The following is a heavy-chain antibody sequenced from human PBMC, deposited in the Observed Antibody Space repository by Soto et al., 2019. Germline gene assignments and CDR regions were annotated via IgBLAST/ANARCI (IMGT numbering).Heavy chain of an antibody. CDR2: ISHSGIT. J-gene: IGHJ5*02. V-gene: IGHV4-4*02. CDR1: GGSITIANW. Sequence: SETLSLTCAVSGGSITIANWWTCVRQPPGGGLEWIGEISHSGITNYKAYLKSRVTMSVDKTKNDVSLKLTSVTAADTAVYYCARVLRGWFDPWGQGIRVTVSS. CDR3: ARVLRGWFDP.